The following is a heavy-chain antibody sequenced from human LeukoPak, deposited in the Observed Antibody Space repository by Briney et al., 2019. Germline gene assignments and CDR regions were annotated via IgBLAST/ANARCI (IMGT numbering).Heavy chain of an antibody. CDR1: GFTFSTYA. Sequence: PGGSLRLSCAASGFTFSTYAMSWVRQAPGKGLEWVSGIRGSGDSTYYADSVKGRFTISRDNSKNTLYLQMNSLRAEDTAVYYCARTYYYDRSAVFGYWGQGTLVTVSS. CDR2: IRGSGDST. J-gene: IGHJ4*02. V-gene: IGHV3-23*01. CDR3: ARTYYYDRSAVFGY. D-gene: IGHD3-22*01.